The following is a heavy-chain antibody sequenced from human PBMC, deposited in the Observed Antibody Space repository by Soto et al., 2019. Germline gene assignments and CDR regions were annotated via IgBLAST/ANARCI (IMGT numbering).Heavy chain of an antibody. CDR2: ISWNSGSI. CDR3: AKSSETAAGTSYYYYYMDV. D-gene: IGHD6-13*01. Sequence: EVQLVESGGGLVQPGRSLRLSCAASGFTFDDYAMHWVRQAPGKGLEWVSGISWNSGSIGYADSVKGRFTISRDNAKNSLYLQMNSLRAEYTALYYCAKSSETAAGTSYYYYYMDVWGKGTTVTVSS. CDR1: GFTFDDYA. J-gene: IGHJ6*03. V-gene: IGHV3-9*01.